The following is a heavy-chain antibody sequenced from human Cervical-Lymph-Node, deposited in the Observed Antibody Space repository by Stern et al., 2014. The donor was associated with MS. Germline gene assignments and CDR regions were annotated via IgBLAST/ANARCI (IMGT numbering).Heavy chain of an antibody. CDR3: ARDIAAAATGFDY. CDR2: ICPTTGTT. D-gene: IGHD6-13*01. J-gene: IGHJ4*02. CDR1: GYTLTNHY. Sequence: MQLVESGAAVREPGNSVQVSCKTSGYTLTNHYIHWVRQAPGQGLEWEGMICPTTGTTTHAQKFQGRLTMTRNTATSTVYMELSSLRSEDTAVYFCARDIAAAATGFDYWGQGTLLTVSS. V-gene: IGHV1-46*01.